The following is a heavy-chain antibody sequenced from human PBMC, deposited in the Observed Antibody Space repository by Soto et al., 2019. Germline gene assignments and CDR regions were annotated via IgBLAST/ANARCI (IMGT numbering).Heavy chain of an antibody. CDR1: GYTLTELS. CDR2: FDPEDGET. D-gene: IGHD3-22*01. J-gene: IGHJ3*01. V-gene: IGHV1-24*01. Sequence: ASVNVSCKVSGYTLTELSMHWVRQAPGKGLEWMGGFDPEDGETIYAQKFQGRVTMTEDTSTDTAYMELSSLRSEDTAVYYCATLFSPSDYYDSSGLWGQGTMVTVS. CDR3: ATLFSPSDYYDSSGL.